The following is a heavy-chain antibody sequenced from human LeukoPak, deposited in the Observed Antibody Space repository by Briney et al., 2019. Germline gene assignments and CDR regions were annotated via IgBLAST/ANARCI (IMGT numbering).Heavy chain of an antibody. Sequence: GASVKVCCKASGGTFGRYAISCVREAAGQGLEWMGGIIPIFGTANYAQKFQGRVTITADESTSTAYMQLSSLRSEDTAVYYCARDRGIAAAGPDAFDIWGQGTMVTVSS. J-gene: IGHJ3*02. V-gene: IGHV1-69*13. CDR3: ARDRGIAAAGPDAFDI. CDR2: IIPIFGTA. CDR1: GGTFGRYA. D-gene: IGHD6-13*01.